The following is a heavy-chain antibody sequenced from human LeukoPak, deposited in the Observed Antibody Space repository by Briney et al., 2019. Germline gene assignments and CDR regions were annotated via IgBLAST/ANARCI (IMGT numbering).Heavy chain of an antibody. Sequence: GSSVKVSCKASGRTFSSYAISWVRQAPGQGLEWMGGIIPIFGTANYAQKFQGRVTITADESTSTAYMELSSLRSEDTAVYYCARSAVPAAIDYYYMDVWGKGTTVTISS. D-gene: IGHD2-2*01. V-gene: IGHV1-69*01. CDR1: GRTFSSYA. J-gene: IGHJ6*03. CDR2: IIPIFGTA. CDR3: ARSAVPAAIDYYYMDV.